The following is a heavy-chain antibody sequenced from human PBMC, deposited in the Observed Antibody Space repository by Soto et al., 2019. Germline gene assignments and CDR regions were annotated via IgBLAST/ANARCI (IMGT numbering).Heavy chain of an antibody. J-gene: IGHJ4*02. Sequence: SETLSLTCTVSGGSVSSGSYYWSWSRQPPGKGLEGIGYIYYSGSTNYNPSLKSRVTISVDTAKNQFSLKLSSVTAADTAVYYCAREGGYDYVWGSYRFDYWGQGTLVTVSS. CDR2: IYYSGST. CDR3: AREGGYDYVWGSYRFDY. V-gene: IGHV4-61*01. CDR1: GGSVSSGSYY. D-gene: IGHD3-16*02.